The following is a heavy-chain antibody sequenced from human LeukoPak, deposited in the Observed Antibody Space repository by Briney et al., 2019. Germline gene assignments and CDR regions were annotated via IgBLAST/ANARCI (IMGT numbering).Heavy chain of an antibody. J-gene: IGHJ4*02. CDR1: GFTSSSYW. CDR2: ISDNAYTT. Sequence: GGSLRLSCAASGFTSSSYWMSWVRQAPGRGLEWVSSISDNAYTTYYADSVRGRFTISRDNSKNTLYLQMIGLRAEDTAIYFCAKYYYDSSGYYDAAPLDSWGQGTLVTVFS. V-gene: IGHV3-23*01. D-gene: IGHD3-22*01. CDR3: AKYYYDSSGYYDAAPLDS.